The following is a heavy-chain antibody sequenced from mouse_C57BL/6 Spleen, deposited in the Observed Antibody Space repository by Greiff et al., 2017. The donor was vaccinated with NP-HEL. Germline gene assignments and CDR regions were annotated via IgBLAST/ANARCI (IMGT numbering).Heavy chain of an antibody. J-gene: IGHJ2*01. CDR1: GFTFSDYG. V-gene: IGHV5-17*01. CDR3: AKLGRGYYFDY. CDR2: ISSGSSTI. D-gene: IGHD4-1*01. Sequence: EVQLVESGGGLVKPGGSLKLSCAASGFTFSDYGMHWVRQAPEKGLEWVAYISSGSSTIYYADTVKGRFTISRDNAKNTLFLQMTSLRSEDTDMYYCAKLGRGYYFDYWGQGTTLTVSS.